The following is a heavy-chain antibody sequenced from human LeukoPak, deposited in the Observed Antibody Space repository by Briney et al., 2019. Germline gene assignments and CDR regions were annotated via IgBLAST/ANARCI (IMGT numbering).Heavy chain of an antibody. V-gene: IGHV1-8*01. CDR1: GYTFTSYD. Sequence: ASLKVSCKAPGYTFTSYDINWVRQATGQGLEWMGWMNPNSGNTGYAQKFQGRVTMTRNTSISTAYMELSSLRSEDTAVYYCARVGATMYYYYYMDVWGKGTTVTVSS. J-gene: IGHJ6*03. D-gene: IGHD5-12*01. CDR3: ARVGATMYYYYYMDV. CDR2: MNPNSGNT.